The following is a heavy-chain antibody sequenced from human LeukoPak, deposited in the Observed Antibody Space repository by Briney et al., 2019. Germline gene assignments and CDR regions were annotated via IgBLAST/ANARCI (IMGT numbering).Heavy chain of an antibody. CDR3: ARAPYSYGHPYYFDY. J-gene: IGHJ4*02. CDR2: IYYSGST. V-gene: IGHV4-38-2*01. D-gene: IGHD5-18*01. CDR1: GFTFSDYY. Sequence: GSLRLSCAASGFTFSDYYMSWIRQPPGKGLEWIGSIYYSGSTYYNPSLKSRVTISVDTSKNQFSLKLSSVTAADTAVYYCARAPYSYGHPYYFDYWGQGTLVTVSS.